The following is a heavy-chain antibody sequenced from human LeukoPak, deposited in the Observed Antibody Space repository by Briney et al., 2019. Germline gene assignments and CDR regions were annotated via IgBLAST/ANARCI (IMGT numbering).Heavy chain of an antibody. CDR2: IKQDGSEK. Sequence: GGSLRLSCAASGFTLSSYWMSWVRQAPGKGLEWVANIKQDGSEKYYVDSVKGRFTISRDNAKNSLSLQMNSLRAEDTAVYYCARSRGLNPVVVVPAGHYWGQGTLVTVSS. CDR1: GFTLSSYW. CDR3: ARSRGLNPVVVVPAGHY. V-gene: IGHV3-7*01. D-gene: IGHD2-2*01. J-gene: IGHJ4*02.